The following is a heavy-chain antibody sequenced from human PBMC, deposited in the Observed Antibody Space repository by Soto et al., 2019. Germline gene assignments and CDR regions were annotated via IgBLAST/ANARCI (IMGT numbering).Heavy chain of an antibody. D-gene: IGHD2-15*01. Sequence: PGGSLRLSCAASGFTFSSYGMHWVRQAPGKGLEWVAVISYDGSNKYYADSVKGRFTISRDNSKNTLYLQMNSLRAEDTAVYYCAKGPRTYSYFDYWGQGTLVTVSS. V-gene: IGHV3-30*18. CDR3: AKGPRTYSYFDY. CDR1: GFTFSSYG. CDR2: ISYDGSNK. J-gene: IGHJ4*02.